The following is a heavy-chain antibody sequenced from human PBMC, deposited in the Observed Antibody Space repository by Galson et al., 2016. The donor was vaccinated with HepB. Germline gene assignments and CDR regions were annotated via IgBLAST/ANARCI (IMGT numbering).Heavy chain of an antibody. V-gene: IGHV4-39*07. Sequence: SETLSLTCAVSGGSVSSSAFFWGWIRQPPGKGLEWIGTIFYDGTTYYSPSLKSRVTISVDTSKNQFSLKLSSLTAAETAGDFCARKIYYFDYWSQGSLVTVSS. CDR2: IFYDGTT. D-gene: IGHD3-3*01. J-gene: IGHJ4*02. CDR3: ARKIYYFDY. CDR1: GGSVSSSAFF.